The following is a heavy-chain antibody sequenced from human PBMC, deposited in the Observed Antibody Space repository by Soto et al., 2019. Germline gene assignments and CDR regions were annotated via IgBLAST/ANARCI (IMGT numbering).Heavy chain of an antibody. J-gene: IGHJ4*02. CDR1: GFTFSTDG. CDR3: AKEVHYGAIDY. V-gene: IGHV3-30*18. CDR2: ISYDGSYK. Sequence: QVQLVESGGGVVQPGRSLRLSCAASGFTFSTDGMHWVRQAPGKGLEWVAVISYDGSYKYYADPVKGRFAISRDKSKNTLYLQMNTSRAEDTAVYYCAKEVHYGAIDYWGQGTLVTVSS. D-gene: IGHD4-17*01.